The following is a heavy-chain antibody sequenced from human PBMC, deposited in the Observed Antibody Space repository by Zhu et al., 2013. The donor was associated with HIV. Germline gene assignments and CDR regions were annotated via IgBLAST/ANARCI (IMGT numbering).Heavy chain of an antibody. J-gene: IGHJ3*01. D-gene: IGHD6-19*01. Sequence: QVQLVQSGAEVREPGASVKVSCKASGYTFTGNFIYWLRQAPGQGLEWMGWINPNSGITKYAQNFQGRVTLTRDTSISAVYMDLSSLRSDDTAMYYCARVRGWLAASAFDLWGQGTMLTVSS. CDR1: GYTFTGNF. CDR2: INPNSGIT. V-gene: IGHV1-2*02. CDR3: ARVRGWLAASAFDL.